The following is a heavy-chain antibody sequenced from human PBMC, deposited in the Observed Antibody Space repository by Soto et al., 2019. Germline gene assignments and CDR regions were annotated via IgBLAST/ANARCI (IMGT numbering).Heavy chain of an antibody. J-gene: IGHJ6*02. Sequence: LSLTCTVSGGSISSSSYYWGWIRQPPGKGLEWIGSIYYSGSTYYNPSLKSRVTISVDTSKNQFSLKLSSVTAADTAVYYCARRVSQAEAGPGRYYYGMDVWGQGTTVTVSS. CDR3: ARRVSQAEAGPGRYYYGMDV. CDR1: GGSISSSSYY. CDR2: IYYSGST. D-gene: IGHD6-13*01. V-gene: IGHV4-39*01.